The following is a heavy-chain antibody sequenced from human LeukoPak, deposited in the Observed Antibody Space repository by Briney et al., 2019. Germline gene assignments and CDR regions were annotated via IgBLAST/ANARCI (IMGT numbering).Heavy chain of an antibody. J-gene: IGHJ3*02. CDR3: ARRIQLWLHAFDI. V-gene: IGHV4-39*01. CDR1: GGSISSSSHY. CDR2: IYYSGST. D-gene: IGHD5-18*01. Sequence: PSETLSLTCTVSGGSISSSSHYWGWIRQPPGKGLEWIGSIYYSGSTYYNPSLKSRVTISVDTSKNQFSLKLSSVTAADTAVYYCARRIQLWLHAFDIWGQGTMVTVSS.